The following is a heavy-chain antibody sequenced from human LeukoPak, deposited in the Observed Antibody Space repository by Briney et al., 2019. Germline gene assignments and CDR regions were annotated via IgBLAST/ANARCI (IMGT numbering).Heavy chain of an antibody. Sequence: GGSLRLSCAASGFTFSSYTMPWVRQAPGKGLEWVAVISYDGNNKYYADSVKGRFTISRDNSKNTLYLQMNSLRAEDTAVYYCARGKLQGLWFGESFDYWGQGTLVTVSS. CDR3: ARGKLQGLWFGESFDY. V-gene: IGHV3-30-3*01. CDR2: ISYDGNNK. D-gene: IGHD3-10*01. J-gene: IGHJ4*02. CDR1: GFTFSSYT.